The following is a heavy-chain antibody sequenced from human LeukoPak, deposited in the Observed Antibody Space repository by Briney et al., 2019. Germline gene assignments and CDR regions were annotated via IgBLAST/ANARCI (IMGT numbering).Heavy chain of an antibody. V-gene: IGHV1-3*01. CDR1: GYTFTSYA. D-gene: IGHD3-10*01. J-gene: IGHJ4*02. CDR3: ARDPELTYYYGSGSYRSTQDDY. Sequence: ASVKVSCKASGYTFTSYAMLWVRQAPGQRLEWMGWINAGNGNTIYSQKFQGRVTITRDTSASTAYMELSSLRSEDTAVYYCARDPELTYYYGSGSYRSTQDDYWGQGTLVTVSS. CDR2: INAGNGNT.